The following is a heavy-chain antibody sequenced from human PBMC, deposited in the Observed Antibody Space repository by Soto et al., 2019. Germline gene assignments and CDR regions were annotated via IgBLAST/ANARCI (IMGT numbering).Heavy chain of an antibody. CDR2: ISGNNGAT. Sequence: QVQLMQSGNEGKKPGASVTVSCTASGYTFANYGISWVRQAPGQWLEWMGWISGNNGATNFAPKVQDRITMTLDTSTGVASLNLRSLRSYDTAIYYCVRDLKYLRVTSNGFDSWGQGTLVTVSS. CDR3: VRDLKYLRVTSNGFDS. V-gene: IGHV1-18*04. CDR1: GYTFANYG. D-gene: IGHD2-2*02. J-gene: IGHJ5*01.